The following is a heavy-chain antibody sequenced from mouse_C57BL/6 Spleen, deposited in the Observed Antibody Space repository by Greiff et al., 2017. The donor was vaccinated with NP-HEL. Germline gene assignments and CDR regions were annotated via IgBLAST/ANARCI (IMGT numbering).Heavy chain of an antibody. V-gene: IGHV3-6*01. Sequence: DVKLVESGPGLVKPSQSLSLTCSVTGYSITSGYYWNWIRQFPGNKLEWMGYISYDGSNNYNPSLKNRISITRDTSKNQFFLKLNSVTTEDTATYYCAREDSPNYFDYWGQGTTLTVSS. J-gene: IGHJ2*01. CDR1: GYSITSGYY. CDR2: ISYDGSN. CDR3: AREDSPNYFDY.